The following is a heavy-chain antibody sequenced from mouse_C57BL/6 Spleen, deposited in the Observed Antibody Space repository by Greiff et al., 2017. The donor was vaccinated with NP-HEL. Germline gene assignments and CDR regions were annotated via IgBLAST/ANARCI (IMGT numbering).Heavy chain of an antibody. CDR1: GYSFTGYY. J-gene: IGHJ4*01. D-gene: IGHD4-1*01. CDR3: ARTGSRAMDY. Sequence: EVKLVESGPELVKPGASVKISCKASGYSFTGYYMNWVKQSPEKSLEWIGEINPSTGGTTYNQKFKAKATLTVDKSSSTAYMQLKSLTSEDSAVYYCARTGSRAMDYWGQGTSVTVSS. V-gene: IGHV1-42*01. CDR2: INPSTGGT.